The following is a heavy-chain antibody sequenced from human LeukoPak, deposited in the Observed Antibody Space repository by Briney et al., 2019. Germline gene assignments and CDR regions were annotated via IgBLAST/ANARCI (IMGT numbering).Heavy chain of an antibody. D-gene: IGHD1-1*01. CDR2: INPNSGGT. CDR1: GYTFTGYY. CDR3: ARTWGNWNGFAFDI. Sequence: ASVKVSCKASGYTFTGYYMHWVRQAPGQGLEWMGRINPNSGGTNYAQKFQGRVTMTRDTSISTAYMELSRLRSDDTAVYYCARTWGNWNGFAFDIWGQGTMVTVSS. V-gene: IGHV1-2*06. J-gene: IGHJ3*02.